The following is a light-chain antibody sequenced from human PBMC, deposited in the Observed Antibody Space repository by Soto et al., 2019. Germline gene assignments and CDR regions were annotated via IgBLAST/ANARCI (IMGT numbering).Light chain of an antibody. CDR3: SSYSNTNNPNV. J-gene: IGLJ1*01. Sequence: HSALTQPASLSGSLGQSITISCSGPSSYVGGYNFVSWYQQHPGRSPKFLIYDVIDRPSGVSTRFSGSKSGNTASLTISGLQAEDEADDYCSSYSNTNNPNVFGTGTKITVL. V-gene: IGLV2-14*03. CDR1: SSYVGGYNF. CDR2: DVI.